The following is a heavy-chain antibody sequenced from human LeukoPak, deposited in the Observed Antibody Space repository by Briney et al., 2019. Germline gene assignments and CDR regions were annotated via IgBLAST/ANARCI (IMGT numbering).Heavy chain of an antibody. CDR2: ISAYNGNT. J-gene: IGHJ5*02. CDR1: GYTFTSYD. CDR3: ARDRCSSTICYVGNNWFDP. D-gene: IGHD2-2*01. V-gene: IGHV1-18*01. Sequence: ASVKVSCKASGYTFTSYDMSWVRQAPGQGLEWMGWISAYNGNTNYAKKFQGRVTMTTGTSTSTAYMELRSLRSDDTAVYYCARDRCSSTICYVGNNWFDPWGQGTLVTVSS.